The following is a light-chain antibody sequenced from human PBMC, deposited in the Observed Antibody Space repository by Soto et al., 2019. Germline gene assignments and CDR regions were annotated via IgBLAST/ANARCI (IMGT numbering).Light chain of an antibody. V-gene: IGKV3-11*01. J-gene: IGKJ3*01. CDR2: DAS. Sequence: EIVLTQSPATLSLSPGERATLSCRASQSVSSYLAWYQQKPGQAPRLLIYDASNRATGIPARFSGSGSGTDFTLTISSLEPEDFAVYYCHQAETFGPWTKVDIK. CDR3: HQAET. CDR1: QSVSSY.